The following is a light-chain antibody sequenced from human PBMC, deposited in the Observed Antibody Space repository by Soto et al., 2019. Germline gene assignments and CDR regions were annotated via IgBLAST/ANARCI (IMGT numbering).Light chain of an antibody. J-gene: IGKJ1*01. V-gene: IGKV1-5*03. CDR3: QHYHSSSEA. CDR1: QTISSW. CDR2: KAS. Sequence: DIQMTQSPSTLSGSVGDRVTITCRASQTISSWLAWYQQQQXKAPQRLIYKASTLKSGVPSRFSGSGSGTEFTLTISSLQPDDFATYHCQHYHSSSEAFGQGTKVDI.